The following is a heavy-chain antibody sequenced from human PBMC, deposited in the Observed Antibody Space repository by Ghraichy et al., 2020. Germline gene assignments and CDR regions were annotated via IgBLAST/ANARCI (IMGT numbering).Heavy chain of an antibody. Sequence: SVKVSCKASGGTFSGYAIIWVRQAPGQGLEWMGGIIPMFGTANYAQKFQDRITITADKSTSTAYVELASLRSDDTAVYYCARAYCGTASCFNYHYYHHGMDVWGQGTTVAVS. D-gene: IGHD2-21*01. CDR1: GGTFSGYA. V-gene: IGHV1-69*06. J-gene: IGHJ6*02. CDR3: ARAYCGTASCFNYHYYHHGMDV. CDR2: IIPMFGTA.